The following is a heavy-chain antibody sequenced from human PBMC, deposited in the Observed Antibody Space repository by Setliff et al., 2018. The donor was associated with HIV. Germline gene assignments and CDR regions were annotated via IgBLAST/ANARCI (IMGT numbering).Heavy chain of an antibody. CDR2: IKNDGSST. D-gene: IGHD2-15*01. Sequence: PGGSLRLSCAASGFTFSRYWMHWVRQAPGKGLVWVSRIKNDGSSTTYADSVKGRFIISRDNAKNTVYLQMNSLGAEDTAVYYCTRGVSEYCSGGNCPYYYYMVVWGKVTTVTVSS. V-gene: IGHV3-74*01. J-gene: IGHJ6*03. CDR3: TRGVSEYCSGGNCPYYYYMVV. CDR1: GFTFSRYW.